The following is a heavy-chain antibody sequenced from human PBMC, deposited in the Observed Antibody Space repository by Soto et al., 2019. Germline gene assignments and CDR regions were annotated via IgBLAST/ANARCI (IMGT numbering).Heavy chain of an antibody. D-gene: IGHD3-10*01. CDR3: ASEGTYYFDY. CDR1: GFTFSSYA. V-gene: IGHV3-30-3*01. CDR2: ISYDGSNK. Sequence: GGSLRLSCAASGFTFSSYAMHWVRQAPGKGLEWVAVISYDGSNKYYADSVKGRFTISRDNSKNTLYLQMNSLRAEDTAVYYCASEGTYYFDYWGQGPLVTVSS. J-gene: IGHJ4*02.